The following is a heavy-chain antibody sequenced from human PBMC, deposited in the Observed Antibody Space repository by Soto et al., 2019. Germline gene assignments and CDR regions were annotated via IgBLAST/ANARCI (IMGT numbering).Heavy chain of an antibody. CDR1: GFSLSTVGVG. J-gene: IGHJ4*02. CDR2: IYWDDNK. Sequence: QITLKESGPPLVIPTQPLTLTCTFSGFSLSTVGVGVGWIRQPPGKALEWLAFIYWDDNKRYSPSLKSRLTITKDTSKNQVVLTMTNMDPVDTATYSCAHSVGRRGSFSPFYFDSWGQGTLVTVSS. D-gene: IGHD1-26*01. V-gene: IGHV2-5*02. CDR3: AHSVGRRGSFSPFYFDS.